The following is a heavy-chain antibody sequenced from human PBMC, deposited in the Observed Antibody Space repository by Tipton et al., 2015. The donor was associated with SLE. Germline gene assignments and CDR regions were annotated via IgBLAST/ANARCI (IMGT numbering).Heavy chain of an antibody. CDR3: ARSLTYEYGDYYFDS. CDR1: GGSFSGYY. CDR2: IYHTGGT. Sequence: TLSLTCAVYGGSFSGYYWSWIRQLPEKGLEWIGSIYHTGGTYYNSSLKSRVTISVDTSKNQLSLKVRSVTAADTAVYYCARSLTYEYGDYYFDSWGRGTLVTASS. V-gene: IGHV4-34*01. D-gene: IGHD4-17*01. J-gene: IGHJ4*02.